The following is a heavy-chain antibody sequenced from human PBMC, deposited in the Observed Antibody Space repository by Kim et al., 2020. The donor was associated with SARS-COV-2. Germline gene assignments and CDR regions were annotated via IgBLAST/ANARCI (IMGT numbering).Heavy chain of an antibody. J-gene: IGHJ6*02. Sequence: GGSLRLSCAASGFTFSSYAMSWVRQAPGKGLEWVSAISGSGGSTYYADSVKGRFTISRDNSKNTLYLQMNSLRAEDTAVYYCAKYWFGELFFHYYGMDVWGQGTTVTVSS. V-gene: IGHV3-23*01. CDR3: AKYWFGELFFHYYGMDV. CDR1: GFTFSSYA. D-gene: IGHD3-10*01. CDR2: ISGSGGST.